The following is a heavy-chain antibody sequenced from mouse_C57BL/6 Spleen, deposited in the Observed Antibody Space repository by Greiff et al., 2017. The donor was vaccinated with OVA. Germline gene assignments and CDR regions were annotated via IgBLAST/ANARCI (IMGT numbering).Heavy chain of an antibody. CDR1: GFTFSDYG. CDR2: ISRGSSTI. D-gene: IGHD2-5*01. Sequence: EVQLVESGGGLVKPGGSLKLSCAASGFTFSDYGMHWVRQAPEQGLEWVAYISRGSSTIYYADTVTGRFTISRYNAKNTLFLKMTSLRSEDTAMYYCARKADYSNYGGDFDYWGKGTTLTVSS. CDR3: ARKADYSNYGGDFDY. V-gene: IGHV5-17*01. J-gene: IGHJ2*01.